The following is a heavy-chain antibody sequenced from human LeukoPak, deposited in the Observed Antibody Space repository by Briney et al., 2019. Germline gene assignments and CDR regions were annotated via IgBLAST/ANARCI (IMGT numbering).Heavy chain of an antibody. CDR2: ISSNGGST. J-gene: IGHJ4*02. CDR1: GFTFSNYA. V-gene: IGHV3-64*01. Sequence: GGSLRLSCAASGFTFSNYAMHWVRQAPGKGLEYVSAISSNGGSTYYANSVKGRFTIPRDNSKNTLYLQMNSLRAEDTAFYYCAKILGSGQYFDYWGQGTLVTVSS. CDR3: AKILGSGQYFDY. D-gene: IGHD3-3*01.